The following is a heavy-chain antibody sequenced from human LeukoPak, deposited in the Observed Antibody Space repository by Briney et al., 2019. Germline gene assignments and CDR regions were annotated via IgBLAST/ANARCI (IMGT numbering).Heavy chain of an antibody. CDR2: IDGNGSST. V-gene: IGHV3-74*01. CDR1: GFTFSSYW. J-gene: IGHJ6*02. D-gene: IGHD3-9*01. CDR3: ARRLVRASLRYGVYGMDV. Sequence: AGGSLRLSCAASGFTFSSYWWNWVRQAPGKGLVWVSRIDGNGSSTSYAGSVKGRFTISRDNAKNTLYLQMNSLRAEDTAVYYCARRLVRASLRYGVYGMDVWGQGTTVTVSS.